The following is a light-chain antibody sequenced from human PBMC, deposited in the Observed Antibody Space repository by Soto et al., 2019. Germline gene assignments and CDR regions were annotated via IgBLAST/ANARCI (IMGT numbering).Light chain of an antibody. J-gene: IGKJ3*01. Sequence: DIQMTQSPSSVSASVGDRVTITCRASRDINKWLAWHQQKPGKAPNLLIFSASSLQSGVPSRFSGSGSGTDFTLTNPNLQPEDVAIYYCQQAHSFPLTFGPGTKVDLK. CDR2: SAS. CDR1: RDINKW. V-gene: IGKV1-12*01. CDR3: QQAHSFPLT.